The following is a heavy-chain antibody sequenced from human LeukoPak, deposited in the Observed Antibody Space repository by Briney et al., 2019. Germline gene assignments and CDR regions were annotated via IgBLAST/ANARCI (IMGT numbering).Heavy chain of an antibody. Sequence: GGSLRLSCGVSGITLSNYGMSWVRQAPGKGLEWVAGISDTGGRTNYADSVKGRFTISRDNPKNTLYLQMNSLRAEDTAVYYCARASTEYAVTDGFDTWGPGTLVTVSS. CDR3: ARASTEYAVTDGFDT. V-gene: IGHV3-23*01. CDR2: ISDTGGRT. D-gene: IGHD4-17*01. CDR1: GITLSNYG. J-gene: IGHJ5*02.